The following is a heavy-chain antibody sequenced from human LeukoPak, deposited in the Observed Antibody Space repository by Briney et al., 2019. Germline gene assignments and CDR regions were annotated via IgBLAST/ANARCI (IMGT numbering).Heavy chain of an antibody. CDR1: GFTFSSYW. J-gene: IGHJ4*02. D-gene: IGHD6-19*01. CDR2: INSDGSST. Sequence: GGSLRLSCAASGFTFSSYWMHWVRQAPGKGLVWVSRINSDGSSTSYADSVKGRFTISRDNSKNTLYLQMNSLRAEDTAVYYCAKIGIAVAIYFDYWGQGTLVTVSS. V-gene: IGHV3-74*01. CDR3: AKIGIAVAIYFDY.